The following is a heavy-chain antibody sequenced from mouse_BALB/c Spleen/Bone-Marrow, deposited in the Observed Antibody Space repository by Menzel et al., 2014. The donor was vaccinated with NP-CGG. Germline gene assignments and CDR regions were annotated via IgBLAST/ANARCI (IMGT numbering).Heavy chain of an antibody. V-gene: IGHV2-6-4*01. Sequence: VQGVESGPGLVAPSQSLSITCTVSGFSLSRYSVHWVRQPPGKGLEWLGMIWGGGSTDYNSALKSRLIISKDNSKSQVFLKMNSLQTDDTAMYYCARVTTATGGMDYWGQGTSVAVSS. D-gene: IGHD1-2*01. CDR3: ARVTTATGGMDY. CDR1: GFSLSRYS. CDR2: IWGGGST. J-gene: IGHJ4*01.